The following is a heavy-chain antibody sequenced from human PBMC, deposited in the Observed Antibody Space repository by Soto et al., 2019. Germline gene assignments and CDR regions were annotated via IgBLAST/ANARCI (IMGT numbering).Heavy chain of an antibody. J-gene: IGHJ6*02. V-gene: IGHV3-23*01. D-gene: IGHD4-4*01. CDR1: GFTFSTYP. Sequence: EAQLLESGGGLVQPGGSLRLSCAASGFTFSTYPMSWVRQAPGKGLEWVSGISGSGISTYYTDSVKGRFNICRDNSKNPVFLQMNRLRGEGTALYYRVKPPVITASYYYYDMDVWGQGTTVTVSS. CDR3: VKPPVITASYYYYDMDV. CDR2: ISGSGIST.